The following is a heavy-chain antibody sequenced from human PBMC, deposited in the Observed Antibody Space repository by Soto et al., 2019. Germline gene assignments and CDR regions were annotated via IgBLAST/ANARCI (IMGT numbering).Heavy chain of an antibody. CDR3: VREVGSTFRLDS. J-gene: IGHJ4*02. V-gene: IGHV3-30*04. Sequence: QVQLVESGGGVVLPGRSLRLSCAASGFTFSTYAMHWVRQAPGKGLEWVAVVSDNGDKTFYADSLRGRFTISRDNSKNTLSLQMNSLSAEDTALYFCVREVGSTFRLDSWGQGTLVSVSS. D-gene: IGHD1-26*01. CDR1: GFTFSTYA. CDR2: VSDNGDKT.